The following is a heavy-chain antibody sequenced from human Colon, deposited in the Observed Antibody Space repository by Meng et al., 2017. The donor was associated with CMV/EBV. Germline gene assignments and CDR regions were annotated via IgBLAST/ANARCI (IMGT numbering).Heavy chain of an antibody. CDR2: ISAYNGNT. V-gene: IGHV1-18*04. CDR3: ARETRRRDGDYYYAMDV. CDR1: GYTFATYD. D-gene: IGHD3-16*01. J-gene: IGHJ6*02. Sequence: ASVKVSCKASGYTFATYDINWVRQAPGQGLEWMGWISAYNGNTYHAQKFQGRVTMTTDTSTNTAYMELRSLRSDDTAVYYCARETRRRDGDYYYAMDVWGQGTTVTVSS.